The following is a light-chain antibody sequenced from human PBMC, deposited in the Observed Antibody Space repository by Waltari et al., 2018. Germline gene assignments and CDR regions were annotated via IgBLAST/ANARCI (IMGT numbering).Light chain of an antibody. CDR3: QNFNSAPYS. J-gene: IGKJ2*03. CDR1: QGTSNY. V-gene: IGKV1-27*01. Sequence: DIQMTQSPSSLSASVGYRVTITCRASQGTSNYLAWYPQKPGKVPELLIFGASTLQSGVPSRFSGSGSGTDFTLTISSLQPEDVATYFCQNFNSAPYSFGRGTKVGI. CDR2: GAS.